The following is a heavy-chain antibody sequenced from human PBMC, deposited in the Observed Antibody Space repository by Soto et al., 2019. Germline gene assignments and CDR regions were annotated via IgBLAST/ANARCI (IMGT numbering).Heavy chain of an antibody. D-gene: IGHD1-26*01. Sequence: EVQLVESGGGLVQPGGSLRLSCEASGFTFTTCWMTWVRQAPGKGLEWVANIKQDGSERHYVDSVKGRFTISRDNAKTSLYLQMNSLRAEDTAVYYCARKTGDHWGQGTLVTVSS. J-gene: IGHJ4*02. CDR3: ARKTGDH. CDR2: IKQDGSER. V-gene: IGHV3-7*01. CDR1: GFTFTTCW.